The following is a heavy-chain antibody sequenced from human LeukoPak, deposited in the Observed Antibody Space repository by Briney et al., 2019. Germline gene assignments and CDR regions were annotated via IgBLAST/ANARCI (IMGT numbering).Heavy chain of an antibody. V-gene: IGHV3-48*03. J-gene: IGHJ4*02. Sequence: PGGSLRLSCVVSGFTFSSYEMNWVRQAPGKGLEWVSYISSSGRTKYYADSVKGRFTISRDNAKNSLYLQMNSLRAEDTAVYYCARSQGGSYFTFDYWGQGTLVTVSS. CDR3: ARSQGGSYFTFDY. D-gene: IGHD1-26*01. CDR1: GFTFSSYE. CDR2: ISSSGRTK.